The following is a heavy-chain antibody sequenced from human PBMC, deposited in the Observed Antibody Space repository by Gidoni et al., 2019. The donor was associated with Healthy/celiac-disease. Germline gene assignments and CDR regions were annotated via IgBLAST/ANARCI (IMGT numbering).Heavy chain of an antibody. J-gene: IGHJ6*02. V-gene: IGHV3-33*01. Sequence: QVHLVESGGGVVQPGMSRILACAASGFTFSSSGMHWVRQAPGKGLGWVAVIWYDGSNKYYADSVKGRFTISRDNSKNTLYLQMNSLRAEDTAVYYCARDGFTAYGMDVWGQGTTVTVSS. CDR2: IWYDGSNK. CDR3: ARDGFTAYGMDV. CDR1: GFTFSSSG. D-gene: IGHD2-2*03.